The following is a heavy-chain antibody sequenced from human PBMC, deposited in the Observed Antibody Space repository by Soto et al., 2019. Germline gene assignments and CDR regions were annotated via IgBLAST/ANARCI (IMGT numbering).Heavy chain of an antibody. CDR3: ARTYSSGYYDAFDI. J-gene: IGHJ3*02. D-gene: IGHD3-22*01. CDR2: ISSSSSTI. Sequence: GGSLRLSCAASGFTFSSYSMNWVRQAPGKGLEWVSYISSSSSTIYYADSVKGRFTISRDNAKNSLYLQMNSLRDEDTAVYYCARTYSSGYYDAFDIWGQGTMVTVS. V-gene: IGHV3-48*02. CDR1: GFTFSSYS.